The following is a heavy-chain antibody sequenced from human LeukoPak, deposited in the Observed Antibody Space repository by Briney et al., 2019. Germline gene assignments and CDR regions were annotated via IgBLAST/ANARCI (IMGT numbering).Heavy chain of an antibody. D-gene: IGHD2-2*01. CDR2: IYYSGST. V-gene: IGHV4-59*01. CDR1: GGSISSYY. J-gene: IGHJ5*02. Sequence: SETLSLTYTVSGGSISSYYWSWIRQPPGKGLEWIGYIYYSGSTNYNPSLKSRVTISVDTSKNQFSLKLSSVTAADTAVYYCARVGERVYCSSTSCSSHNWFDPWGQGTLVTVSS. CDR3: ARVGERVYCSSTSCSSHNWFDP.